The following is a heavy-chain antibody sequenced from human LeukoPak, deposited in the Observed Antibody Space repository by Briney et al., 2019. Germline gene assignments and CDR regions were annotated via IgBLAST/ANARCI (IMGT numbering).Heavy chain of an antibody. CDR2: TYFTGST. Sequence: SETLSLTCNVSRGSISSGGHYWSWIRQRPGKGLEWMGYTYFTGSTYHNPSLQSRLINSADTSMTQFSLRLRSVTAADTAVYYCARVSFTYGPLDSWGPGILVTVSS. J-gene: IGHJ4*02. D-gene: IGHD4-17*01. V-gene: IGHV4-31*03. CDR1: RGSISSGGHY. CDR3: ARVSFTYGPLDS.